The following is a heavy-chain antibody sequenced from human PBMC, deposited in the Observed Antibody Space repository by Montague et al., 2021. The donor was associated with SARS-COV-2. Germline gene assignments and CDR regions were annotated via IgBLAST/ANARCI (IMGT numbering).Heavy chain of an antibody. J-gene: IGHJ4*02. D-gene: IGHD1-26*01. CDR2: IRTTGHT. CDR1: GASISTGIYY. CDR3: ARVGSGTLEFDI. Sequence: TLSLTCTVSGASISTGIYYWSWIRQPAGKGLEWIGRIRTTGHTDYNSSLESRVFMSVDTSTNQFSLSLTSVTAADTAVYFCARVGSGTLEFDIWGQGTLVTVSS. V-gene: IGHV4-61*02.